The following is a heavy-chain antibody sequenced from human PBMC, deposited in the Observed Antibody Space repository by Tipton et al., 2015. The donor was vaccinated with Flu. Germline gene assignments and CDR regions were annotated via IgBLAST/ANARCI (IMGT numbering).Heavy chain of an antibody. CDR1: GGSISSYY. Sequence: TLSLTCTVSGGSISSYYWSWIRQPPGKGLEWIGYIYYSGSTNYNPSLKSRVTISVDTSKNQFSLKLSSVTAADTAVYYCAKGGTYYYDSSGYYAAFDIWGQGTMVTVSS. J-gene: IGHJ3*02. V-gene: IGHV4-59*01. D-gene: IGHD3-22*01. CDR2: IYYSGST. CDR3: AKGGTYYYDSSGYYAAFDI.